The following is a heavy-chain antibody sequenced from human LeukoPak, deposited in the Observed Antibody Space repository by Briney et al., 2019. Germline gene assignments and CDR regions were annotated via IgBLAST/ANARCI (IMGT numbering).Heavy chain of an antibody. CDR2: INPSVGST. J-gene: IGHJ1*01. D-gene: IGHD3-22*01. CDR1: GYTFTSYY. CDR3: AREGGYYDSSGYYYFQH. Sequence: ASVKVSCKASGYTFTSYYMHWVRQAPGQGLEWMGIINPSVGSTSYAQKFQGRVTMTRDMSTSTVYMELSSLRSEDTAVYYCAREGGYYDSSGYYYFQHWGQGTLVTVSS. V-gene: IGHV1-46*01.